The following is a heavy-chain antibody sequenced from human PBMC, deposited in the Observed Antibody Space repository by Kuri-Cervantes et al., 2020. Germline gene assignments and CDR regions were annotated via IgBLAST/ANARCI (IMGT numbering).Heavy chain of an antibody. Sequence: GESLKISCAASGFTFTDYAMHWVRQAPGKGLEWVAVVSYDGSNKYYADSVKGRFTISRDNSKNTLYLQMNSLRAEDTAVYYCANLGLVEAFDTWGQGTMVNGSS. CDR1: GFTFTDYA. CDR3: ANLGLVEAFDT. V-gene: IGHV3-30*18. D-gene: IGHD6-19*01. J-gene: IGHJ3*02. CDR2: VSYDGSNK.